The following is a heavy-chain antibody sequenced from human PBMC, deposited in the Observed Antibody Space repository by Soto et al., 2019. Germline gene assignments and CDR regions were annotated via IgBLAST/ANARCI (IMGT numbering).Heavy chain of an antibody. CDR2: IIPIFGTA. D-gene: IGHD3-22*01. CDR3: ARGLYYYDSSGYYYLYYYYGMDV. Sequence: SVKVSCKASGGTFGSYAISWVRQAPGQGLEWMGGIIPIFGTANYAQKFQGRVTITADESTSTAYMELSSLRSEDTAVYYCARGLYYYDSSGYYYLYYYYGMDVWGQGTTVTVSS. CDR1: GGTFGSYA. V-gene: IGHV1-69*13. J-gene: IGHJ6*02.